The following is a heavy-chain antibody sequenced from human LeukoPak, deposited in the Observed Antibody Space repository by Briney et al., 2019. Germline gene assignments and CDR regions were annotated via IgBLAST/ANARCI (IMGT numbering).Heavy chain of an antibody. V-gene: IGHV1-8*01. CDR2: MNPNSGNT. Sequence: ASVKVSCKASGYTFTSYDINWVRQATGQGVEWMGWMNPNSGNTGYAQKFQGRVTMTRNTSISTAYMELSSLRSEDTAVYYCARGGVVRRSPASRYMDVWGKGTTVTISS. D-gene: IGHD3-3*01. CDR1: GYTFTSYD. CDR3: ARGGVVRRSPASRYMDV. J-gene: IGHJ6*03.